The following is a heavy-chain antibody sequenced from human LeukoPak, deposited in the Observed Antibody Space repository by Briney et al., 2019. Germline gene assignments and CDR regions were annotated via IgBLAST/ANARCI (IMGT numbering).Heavy chain of an antibody. CDR1: GGSINNYY. CDR2: IYYSGST. D-gene: IGHD1-26*01. Sequence: SETLSLTCTVSGGSINNYYWSWIRQPPGKGLEWIGYIYYSGSTNYNPSLKSRVTISVDTSKNQFSLKLSSVTAADTAVYYCARGHLGATSVLYGMDVWGQGTTVTVSS. CDR3: ARGHLGATSVLYGMDV. V-gene: IGHV4-59*01. J-gene: IGHJ6*02.